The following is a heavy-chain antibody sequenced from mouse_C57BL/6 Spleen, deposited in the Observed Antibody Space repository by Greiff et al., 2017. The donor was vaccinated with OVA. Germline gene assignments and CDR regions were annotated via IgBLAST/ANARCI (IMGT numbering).Heavy chain of an antibody. V-gene: IGHV1-53*01. CDR1: GYTFTSYW. Sequence: QVQLQQPGTELVNPGASVKLSCKASGYTFTSYWMYWVKQRPGQGLEWIGNINPSNGDTNFNEKLKSKATLTVDKSSSIVYMQLSSLTSEDSAVYYCVTAQATAYWGQGTLVTVSA. J-gene: IGHJ3*01. D-gene: IGHD3-2*02. CDR2: INPSNGDT. CDR3: VTAQATAY.